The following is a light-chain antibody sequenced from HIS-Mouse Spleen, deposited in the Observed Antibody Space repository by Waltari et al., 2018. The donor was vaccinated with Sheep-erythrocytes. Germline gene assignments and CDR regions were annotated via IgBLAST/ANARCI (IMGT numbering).Light chain of an antibody. Sequence: QLVLTQSPSASASLGASVKLTCTLSSGHSSYAIAWHQQQPEQGPRYLMKLNSDGSHSKGDGIPDRFAGSSSGAERYLTISSRQSEDEADYYCQTWGTGIQVFGGGTKLTVL. V-gene: IGLV4-69*01. CDR3: QTWGTGIQV. CDR1: SGHSSYA. CDR2: LNSDGSH. J-gene: IGLJ2*01.